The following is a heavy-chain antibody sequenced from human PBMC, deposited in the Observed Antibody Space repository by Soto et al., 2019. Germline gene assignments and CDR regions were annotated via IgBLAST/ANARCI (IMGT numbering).Heavy chain of an antibody. CDR3: ARLPVNSSSSVGYYYYGMDV. V-gene: IGHV4-34*01. J-gene: IGHJ6*02. D-gene: IGHD6-6*01. CDR2: INHSGST. CDR1: GGSFSGYY. Sequence: SETLSLTCAVYGGSFSGYYWSWIRQPPGKGLEWIGEINHSGSTNYNPSLKSRVTISVDTSKNQFSLKLSSVTAADTAVYYWARLPVNSSSSVGYYYYGMDVWGQGTTVTGSS.